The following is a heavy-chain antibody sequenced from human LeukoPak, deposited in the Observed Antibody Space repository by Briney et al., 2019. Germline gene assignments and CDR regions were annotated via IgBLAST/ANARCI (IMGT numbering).Heavy chain of an antibody. CDR3: ARLGLNDYRYFDY. J-gene: IGHJ4*02. D-gene: IGHD4-11*01. CDR1: GYSISSGYY. Sequence: SETLSLTCTVSGYSISSGYYWGWIRQPPGKGLEWIGSIYHSGSTYYNPSLKSRVTISVDTSKNQFSLKLSSVTAADTAVYYCARLGLNDYRYFDYWGQGTLVTVSS. CDR2: IYHSGST. V-gene: IGHV4-38-2*02.